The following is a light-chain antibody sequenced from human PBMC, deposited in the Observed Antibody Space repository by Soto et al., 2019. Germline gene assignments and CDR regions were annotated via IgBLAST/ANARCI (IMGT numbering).Light chain of an antibody. CDR3: QSYDISLSGSVV. J-gene: IGLJ2*01. V-gene: IGLV1-40*01. Sequence: QPVLTQPSSVSGAPGQRVTISCTGSSSNIGAGFDVHWYQQLPGTAPKLLIYDNTTRPSGVPDRFSGSKSGTSASLAITGLQADDEADYYCQSYDISLSGSVVFGGGTKLTVL. CDR1: SSNIGAGFD. CDR2: DNT.